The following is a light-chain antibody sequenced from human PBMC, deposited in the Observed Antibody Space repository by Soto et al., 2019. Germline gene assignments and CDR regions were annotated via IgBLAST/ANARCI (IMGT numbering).Light chain of an antibody. Sequence: QSAPTQPPSASGSPGQSVTISCTGTSSDVGGYNYVSWYQQHPGKAPKLMIYEVSKRPSGVPDRFSGSKSGNTASLTVSGLQAEYEADYYCSSYAGSNNYVFGTGTKVTVL. CDR1: SSDVGGYNY. CDR2: EVS. CDR3: SSYAGSNNYV. J-gene: IGLJ1*01. V-gene: IGLV2-8*01.